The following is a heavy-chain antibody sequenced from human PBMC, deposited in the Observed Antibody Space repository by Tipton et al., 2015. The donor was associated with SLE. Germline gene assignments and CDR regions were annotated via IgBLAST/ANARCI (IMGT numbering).Heavy chain of an antibody. V-gene: IGHV3-23*01. Sequence: SLRLSCAASGFSFGDYVFGDYAMSWVRQAPGKGPEWVSGISPSGDTTNYADSVKGRFTVSRDNSKNILYLAMNSLRAEDTAVYYCAKPPADCGDLDTPFWGQGTLVTVSS. J-gene: IGHJ4*02. CDR3: AKPPADCGDLDTPF. CDR1: GFSFGDYVFGDYA. CDR2: ISPSGDTT. D-gene: IGHD2-21*02.